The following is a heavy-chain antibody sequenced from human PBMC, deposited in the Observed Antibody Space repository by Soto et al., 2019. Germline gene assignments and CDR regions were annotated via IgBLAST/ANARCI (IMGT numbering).Heavy chain of an antibody. Sequence: QVQLQQWGAGLLKPSETLSLTCAVYGGSFSGYYWSWIRQPPGKGLEWIGEINHSGSTNYNPSLKSRFTXXVXTXXNQFSLKLSSVTAADTAVYYCARGGYDILTGRFDYWGQGTLVTVSS. CDR2: INHSGST. J-gene: IGHJ4*02. D-gene: IGHD3-9*01. V-gene: IGHV4-34*01. CDR1: GGSFSGYY. CDR3: ARGGYDILTGRFDY.